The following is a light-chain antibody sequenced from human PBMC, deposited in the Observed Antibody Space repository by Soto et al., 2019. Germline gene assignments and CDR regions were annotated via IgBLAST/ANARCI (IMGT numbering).Light chain of an antibody. CDR3: QHYDNWPPRLT. Sequence: EIVLTQSPATLSVAAGEGATLSCRASQSISSYWAWYQQKPGQAPRLLIYGASTRAGGIPARFSGTGSGTYFTLSISSVQSEDFAVYYSQHYDNWPPRLTFGGGTKVEIK. J-gene: IGKJ4*01. V-gene: IGKV3D-15*01. CDR2: GAS. CDR1: QSISSY.